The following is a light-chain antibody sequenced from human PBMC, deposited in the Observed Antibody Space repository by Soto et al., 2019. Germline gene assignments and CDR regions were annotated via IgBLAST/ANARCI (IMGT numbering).Light chain of an antibody. J-gene: IGLJ1*01. CDR1: SSNIGSNT. V-gene: IGLV1-44*01. CDR3: AAWDDSLNGLYV. CDR2: SNN. Sequence: QSVLTPPPSASGTPGQRVTISCSGSSSNIGSNTVNWYQQLPGTAPKLLIYSNNQRPSGVPDRFSGSKSGTSASLAISGLQSEDEADYYCAAWDDSLNGLYVFGTGTKRTVL.